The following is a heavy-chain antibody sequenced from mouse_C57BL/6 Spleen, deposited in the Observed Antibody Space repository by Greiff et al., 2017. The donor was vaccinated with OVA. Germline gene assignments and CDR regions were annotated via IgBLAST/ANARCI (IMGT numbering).Heavy chain of an antibody. D-gene: IGHD1-1*01. J-gene: IGHJ2*01. CDR2: IYPGDGDT. Sequence: VQLQQSGAELVKPGASVKISCKASGYAFSSYWMNWVKQRPGKGLEWIGQIYPGDGDTNYNGKFKGKATLTADKSSSTAYMQLSSLTSEDSAVYFCARSGYYGSIDYWGQGTTLTVSS. CDR1: GYAFSSYW. V-gene: IGHV1-80*01. CDR3: ARSGYYGSIDY.